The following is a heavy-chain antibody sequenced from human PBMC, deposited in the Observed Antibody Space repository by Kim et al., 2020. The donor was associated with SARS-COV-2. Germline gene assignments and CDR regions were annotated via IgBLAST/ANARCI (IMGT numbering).Heavy chain of an antibody. Sequence: SETLSLTCTVSGGSISSYYWSWIRQPPGKGLEWIGYIYYSGSTNYNPSLKSRVTISVDTSKNQFSLKLSSVTAADTPVYYCAGEAARPGSYYGMDVWGQGTTVTVSS. V-gene: IGHV4-59*01. CDR2: IYYSGST. J-gene: IGHJ6*02. D-gene: IGHD6-6*01. CDR1: GGSISSYY. CDR3: AGEAARPGSYYGMDV.